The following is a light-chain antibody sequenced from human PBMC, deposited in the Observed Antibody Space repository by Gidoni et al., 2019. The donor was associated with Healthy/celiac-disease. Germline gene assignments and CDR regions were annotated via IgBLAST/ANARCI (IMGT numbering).Light chain of an antibody. J-gene: IGLJ2*01. CDR3: AAWDDSLNGPV. V-gene: IGLV1-44*01. Sequence: QSVLTQPPSASGTPGQGVTISCSGSSSNIGSNTVNWYQQLPGTAPKLLIYSNNQRPSGVPDRFSGSKSGTSASLAISGLQSEEEADYYCAAWDDSLNGPVFGGGTKLTVL. CDR2: SNN. CDR1: SSNIGSNT.